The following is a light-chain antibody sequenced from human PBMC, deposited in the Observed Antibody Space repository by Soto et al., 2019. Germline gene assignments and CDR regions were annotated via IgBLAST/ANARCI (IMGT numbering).Light chain of an antibody. Sequence: QSALTQPRSVSGSPGQSVTISCTGTSSDVGAYNYVSWYQHHPGRAPKLMICDVTQRPSGVPDRFSGSKSGNTASLGISGLQAEDEADYYCCSYAGTSVLIFGGGTKVTVL. CDR1: SSDVGAYNY. CDR3: CSYAGTSVLI. V-gene: IGLV2-11*01. CDR2: DVT. J-gene: IGLJ2*01.